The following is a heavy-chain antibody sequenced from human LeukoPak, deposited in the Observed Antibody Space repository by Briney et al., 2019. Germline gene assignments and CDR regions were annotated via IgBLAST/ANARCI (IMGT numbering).Heavy chain of an antibody. D-gene: IGHD5-12*01. J-gene: IGHJ4*02. Sequence: PGGSLRLSCAASGFDFSNYAMTWVRRAPGKGLEWVSGVSGSGGSTYYADSVKGRFTISRDNSKNTLYLQMNNLRAEDTAVYYCAKDRWARGDQVATADSVHYWGQGTLVTVSS. CDR1: GFDFSNYA. CDR2: VSGSGGST. V-gene: IGHV3-23*01. CDR3: AKDRWARGDQVATADSVHY.